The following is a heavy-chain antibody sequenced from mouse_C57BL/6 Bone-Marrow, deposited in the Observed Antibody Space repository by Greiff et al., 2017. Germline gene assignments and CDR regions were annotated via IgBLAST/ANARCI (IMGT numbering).Heavy chain of an antibody. V-gene: IGHV1-81*01. Sequence: VQLQQSGPELARPGASVKLSCKASGYTFTSYGISWVKQRTGQGLEWIGEIYPRSGNTYYNEKFKGKATLTADKSSSTAYMELRSLTSEDSAVYFGASYYGSSYPAWFAYWGQGTLVTVSA. CDR1: GYTFTSYG. CDR2: IYPRSGNT. CDR3: ASYYGSSYPAWFAY. J-gene: IGHJ3*01. D-gene: IGHD1-1*01.